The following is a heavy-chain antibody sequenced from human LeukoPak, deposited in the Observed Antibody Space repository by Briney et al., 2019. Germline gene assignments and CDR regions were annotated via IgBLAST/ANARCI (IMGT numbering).Heavy chain of an antibody. CDR3: ARHSCTGNSCHFDY. Sequence: ASVKVSCKASRYTFIDYYMHWVRQAPGQGLEWMGIINPRGGSTTYAQKLQGRVTMTRDTSTSTVYMELSSLRSEDTALYYCARHSCTGNSCHFDYWGQGRLVTVSS. J-gene: IGHJ4*02. CDR2: INPRGGST. V-gene: IGHV1-46*04. D-gene: IGHD2-8*02. CDR1: RYTFIDYY.